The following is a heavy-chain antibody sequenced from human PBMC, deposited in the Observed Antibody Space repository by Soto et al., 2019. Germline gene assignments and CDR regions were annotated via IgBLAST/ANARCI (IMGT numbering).Heavy chain of an antibody. Sequence: QVQLVQSGAEVKKPGASVKVSCKASGYTLTSDAMQWVRQAPGQGLEWMGWINAGNGDTKYSRNFQGRVTISRDTSASTTYMELSSLRSEDTAVYYCAMGLELRPGQYWGQGTLLTVSS. V-gene: IGHV1-3*01. CDR2: INAGNGDT. CDR3: AMGLELRPGQY. D-gene: IGHD1-7*01. J-gene: IGHJ4*02. CDR1: GYTLTSDA.